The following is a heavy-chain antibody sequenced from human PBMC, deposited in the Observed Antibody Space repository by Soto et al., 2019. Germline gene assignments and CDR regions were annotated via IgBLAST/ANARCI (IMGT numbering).Heavy chain of an antibody. CDR3: ARGRGTYTGY. D-gene: IGHD1-1*01. Sequence: QVQLQESGPGLVKPSQTLSLTCIVSGDSISSGGYLWTWIRQYPGKGLEWMGYIYHSGTAFYNPSLKSRLTISVDTSNNQFSLGLSSVTAADTAVYYCARGRGTYTGYWGQGTLVIVSS. CDR2: IYHSGTA. J-gene: IGHJ4*02. CDR1: GDSISSGGYL. V-gene: IGHV4-31*03.